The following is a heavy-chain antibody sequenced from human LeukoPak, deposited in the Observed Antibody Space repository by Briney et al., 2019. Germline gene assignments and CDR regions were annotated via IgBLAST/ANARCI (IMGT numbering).Heavy chain of an antibody. CDR1: GYTFTRHW. CDR2: IDPGDSDT. V-gene: IGHV5-51*01. Sequence: GESLKISCKGSGYTFTRHWIGWVRQMPGKGLELTGIIDPGDSDTRYGPSFQGQVTFSADKSIRMVYLQWSSLKASDTAIYYCARLNDGFDVWGQGTMVSVSS. J-gene: IGHJ3*01. CDR3: ARLNDGFDV.